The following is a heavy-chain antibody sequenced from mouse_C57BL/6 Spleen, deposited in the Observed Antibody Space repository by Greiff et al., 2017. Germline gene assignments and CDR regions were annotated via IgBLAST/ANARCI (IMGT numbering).Heavy chain of an antibody. CDR3: ARGGDY. J-gene: IGHJ2*01. CDR2: IDPSDSYT. CDR1: GYTFTSYW. Sequence: QVQLQQPGAELVRPGTSVKLSCKASGYTFTSYWMHWVKQRPGQGLEWIGVIDPSDSYTNYNQKFKGKATLTVDTSSSTAYMQLSSLTSEGSAVYYCARGGDYWGQGTTLTVSS. V-gene: IGHV1-59*01.